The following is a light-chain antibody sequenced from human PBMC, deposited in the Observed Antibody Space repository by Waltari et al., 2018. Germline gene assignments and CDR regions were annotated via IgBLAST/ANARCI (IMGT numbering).Light chain of an antibody. CDR1: QSVSKR. Sequence: CRASQSVSKRLAWYQQKPGKAPKLLIYEASTLQSGVPSRFSGTGSGTDFTLTISSLQPDDFATYYCQQYNSYSLLTFGGGTKVEIK. V-gene: IGKV1-5*03. CDR2: EAS. CDR3: QQYNSYSLLT. J-gene: IGKJ4*01.